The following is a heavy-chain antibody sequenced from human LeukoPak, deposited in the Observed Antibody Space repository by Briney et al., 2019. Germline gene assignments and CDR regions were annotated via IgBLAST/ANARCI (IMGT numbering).Heavy chain of an antibody. CDR2: LSGSGDNT. V-gene: IGHV3-23*01. D-gene: IGHD6-19*01. J-gene: IGHJ4*02. CDR3: AKGDIAVAGIDSFDY. CDR1: GFTFSRYA. Sequence: GGSLRPSCAASGFTFSRYAMSWVRKAPGKGLEWVSGLSGSGDNTYYADSVKGRFTISRDNSENTLYLEMNSLRAEDTAVYYCAKGDIAVAGIDSFDYWGQGTLVTVSS.